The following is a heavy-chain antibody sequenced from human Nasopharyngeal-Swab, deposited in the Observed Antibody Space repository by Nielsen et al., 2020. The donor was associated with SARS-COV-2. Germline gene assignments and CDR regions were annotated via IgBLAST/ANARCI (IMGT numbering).Heavy chain of an antibody. D-gene: IGHD3-3*01. CDR1: GFTFSNAW. V-gene: IGHV3-15*01. CDR2: IKSKTDGGTT. J-gene: IGHJ4*02. Sequence: SCAASGFTFSNAWMSWVRQAPGKGLEWVGRIKSKTDGGTTDYAAPVKGRFTISRDDSKNTLYLQMNSLKTEDTAVYYCTTQTLITIFGVVIIGPDYWGQGTLVTVSS. CDR3: TTQTLITIFGVVIIGPDY.